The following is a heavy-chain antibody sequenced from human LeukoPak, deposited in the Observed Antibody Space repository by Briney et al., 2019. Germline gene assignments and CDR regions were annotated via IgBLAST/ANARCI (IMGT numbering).Heavy chain of an antibody. CDR3: TTEWELLQYFDY. J-gene: IGHJ4*02. CDR1: GFTFSDYY. CDR2: IKSKTGGGTT. D-gene: IGHD1-26*01. Sequence: PGGSLRLSCAASGFTFSDYYMSWVRQAPGKGLEWVGRIKSKTGGGTTDYAAPVKGRFTISRDDSKNTLYLQMNSLKTEDTAVYYCTTEWELLQYFDYWGQGTLVTVSS. V-gene: IGHV3-15*01.